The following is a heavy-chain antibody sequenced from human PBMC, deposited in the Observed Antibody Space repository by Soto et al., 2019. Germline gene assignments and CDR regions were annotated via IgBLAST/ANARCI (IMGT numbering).Heavy chain of an antibody. J-gene: IGHJ4*02. D-gene: IGHD2-2*01. V-gene: IGHV3-30-3*01. CDR2: ISYDGSNK. CDR1: GFTFSSYA. CDR3: ARDISYIVVVPAAPDY. Sequence: GGSLRLSCAASGFTFSSYAMHWVRQAPGKGLEWVAVISYDGSNKYYADSVKGRFTISRDNSKNTLYLQMNSLRAEDTAVYYCARDISYIVVVPAAPDYWGQGTLVTVSS.